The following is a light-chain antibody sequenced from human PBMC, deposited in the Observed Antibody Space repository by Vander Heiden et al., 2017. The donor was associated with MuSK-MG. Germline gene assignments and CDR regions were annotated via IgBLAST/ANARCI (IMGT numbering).Light chain of an antibody. CDR3: SSYVTNRDVK. V-gene: IGLV2-14*03. Sequence: QSALTQPASVSGSPGQSITISCTGTSSDVGGFNYVSWYQQHPGKAPKLMIYDVSNRPSGVSNRFSGSKSGNTASLTISGLQAEDEADYYCSSYVTNRDVKFGGGTKLTVL. J-gene: IGLJ2*01. CDR1: SSDVGGFNY. CDR2: DVS.